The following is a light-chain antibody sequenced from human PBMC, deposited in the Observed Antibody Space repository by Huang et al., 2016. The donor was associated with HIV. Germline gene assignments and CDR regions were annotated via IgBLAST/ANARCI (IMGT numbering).Light chain of an antibody. J-gene: IGKJ2*01. CDR3: QQSYGTPYT. CDR2: GAS. Sequence: DIQMTQSPSSLSASVGDRVTITCRASHTINNYLNWYQQKPGKAPKVLLFGASSLQSDVPSRFSGSRHGTDFTLTIVNLQPEDFATYYCQQSYGTPYTFGQGTKVDIK. CDR1: HTINNY. V-gene: IGKV1-39*01.